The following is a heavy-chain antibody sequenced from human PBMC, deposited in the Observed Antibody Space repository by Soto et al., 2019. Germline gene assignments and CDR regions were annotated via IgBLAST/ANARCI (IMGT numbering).Heavy chain of an antibody. D-gene: IGHD6-19*01. J-gene: IGHJ5*02. CDR1: GGTFSSYT. CDR2: IIPIFGTT. CDR3: ARYASSGNNSVWYTFDP. V-gene: IGHV1-69*13. Sequence: SVKVSCKASGGTFSSYTINWVRQAPGQGLEWMGGIIPIFGTTNYAKKFQGRVTITADESTSTAYMELSSLRSEDTAVYYCARYASSGNNSVWYTFDPWGQGTLVTVSS.